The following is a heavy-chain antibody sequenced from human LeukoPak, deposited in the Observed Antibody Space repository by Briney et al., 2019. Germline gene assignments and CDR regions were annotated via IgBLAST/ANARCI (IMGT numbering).Heavy chain of an antibody. CDR2: ISAYNGNT. CDR3: ARSAQRSGGSCYPDH. D-gene: IGHD2-15*01. CDR1: GYTFTSYG. Sequence: ASVKVSCKASGYTFTSYGISWVRQAPGQGLEWMGWISAYNGNTNYAQKLQGRVTMTTDTSTSTAYMELRSLRSDDTAVYYCARSAQRSGGSCYPDHWGQGTLVTVSS. V-gene: IGHV1-18*01. J-gene: IGHJ4*02.